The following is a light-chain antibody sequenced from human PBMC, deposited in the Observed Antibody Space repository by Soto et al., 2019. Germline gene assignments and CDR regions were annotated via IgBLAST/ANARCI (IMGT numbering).Light chain of an antibody. V-gene: IGKV1-5*01. CDR2: DAS. Sequence: DTQMTQSPSTVSASIGDRVTITCRASRMLAAWVAWYQHKPGKAPRLLIKDASRLETGVPLRFSGSGSGTEYSLIISRLQPDDVASYYCQEYNSWTFGQGTKVEVK. CDR1: RMLAAW. CDR3: QEYNSWT. J-gene: IGKJ1*01.